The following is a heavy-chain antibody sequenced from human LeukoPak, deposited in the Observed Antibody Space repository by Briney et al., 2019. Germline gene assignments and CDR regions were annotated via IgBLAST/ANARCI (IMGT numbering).Heavy chain of an antibody. CDR1: GFTFSNYA. Sequence: GGSLRLSCAASGFTFSNYAMSWVRQAPGKGLEWVSSISGSGAGTYYADSVKGRFTISRDISKNTLYLQMKSLRAEDTAVYYCAKDRSWFDPWGQGTLVTVSS. V-gene: IGHV3-23*01. CDR3: AKDRSWFDP. J-gene: IGHJ5*02. CDR2: ISGSGAGT.